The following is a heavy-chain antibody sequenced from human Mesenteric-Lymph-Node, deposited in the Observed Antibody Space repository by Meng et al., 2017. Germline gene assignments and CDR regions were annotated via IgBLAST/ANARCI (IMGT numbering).Heavy chain of an antibody. J-gene: IGHJ6*02. CDR1: GFTFGSYY. CDR2: INPEGTTS. V-gene: IGHV3-74*01. D-gene: IGHD1-1*01. Sequence: GESLNISCAAPGFTFGSYYMHWVRQAPGKGPVWVSRINPEGTTSNNADSVKGRFTITRDNAKTSLYLQRNSLRDEDTDVYYCARVEYGMDVWGQGTTVTVSS. CDR3: ARVEYGMDV.